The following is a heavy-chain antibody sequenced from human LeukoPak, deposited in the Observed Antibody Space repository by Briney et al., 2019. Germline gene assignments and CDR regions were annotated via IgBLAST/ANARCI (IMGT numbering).Heavy chain of an antibody. CDR1: GFTFSNYW. D-gene: IGHD6-25*01. V-gene: IGHV3-11*01. Sequence: GGSLRLSCAASGFTFSNYWLTWVRQAPGQGLEWVSYISSRGTTIYYADFVKGRFTISRDNAKNSLNLQMNSLRADDTAVYYCARGRPYYYYAMDVWGQGTTVTVSS. CDR2: ISSRGTTI. CDR3: ARGRPYYYYAMDV. J-gene: IGHJ6*02.